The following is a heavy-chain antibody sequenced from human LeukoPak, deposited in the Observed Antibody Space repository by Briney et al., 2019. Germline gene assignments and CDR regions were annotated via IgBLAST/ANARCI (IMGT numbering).Heavy chain of an antibody. V-gene: IGHV4-4*02. Sequence: SETLSLTCDVSGGSISTNNWWSWVRQPPGKGLEWIGEIYHTGNTNYSPSLRGRVTMSIDKSNNQFSPNLNSVTAADTAVYYCAKSGDYLWDYWGQGTLVTVST. J-gene: IGHJ4*02. CDR1: GGSISTNNW. CDR2: IYHTGNT. CDR3: AKSGDYLWDY. D-gene: IGHD3-16*01.